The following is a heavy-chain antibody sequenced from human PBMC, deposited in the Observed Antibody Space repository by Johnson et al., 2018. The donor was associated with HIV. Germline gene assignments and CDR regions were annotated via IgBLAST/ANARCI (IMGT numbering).Heavy chain of an antibody. V-gene: IGHV3-7*05. CDR2: IKQDGSEK. J-gene: IGHJ3*02. D-gene: IGHD3-16*02. CDR3: ARGGLGYQNIHDPFDI. CDR1: GFTFSSNY. Sequence: VQLVESGGGVVQPGRSLRLSCAASGFTFSSNYMSWVRQAPGKGLEWVANIKQDGSEKYYVDSVKGRFTISRDNAKNSLYLQMNSLRAEDTALYYCARGGLGYQNIHDPFDIWGQGTMVTVSS.